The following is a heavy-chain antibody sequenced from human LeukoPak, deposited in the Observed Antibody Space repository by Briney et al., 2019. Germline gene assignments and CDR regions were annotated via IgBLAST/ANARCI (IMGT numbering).Heavy chain of an antibody. D-gene: IGHD3-3*01. CDR3: ARRGNDFWSGYYQVPYYFDY. Sequence: SETLSLTCTVSGGSISSGDYYWSWIRQPPGEGLEWIGYIYYSGSTYYNPSLKSRVTISVDTSKNQFSLKLSSVTAADTAVYYCARRGNDFWSGYYQVPYYFDYWGQGTLVTVSS. CDR1: GGSISSGDYY. CDR2: IYYSGST. J-gene: IGHJ4*02. V-gene: IGHV4-30-4*01.